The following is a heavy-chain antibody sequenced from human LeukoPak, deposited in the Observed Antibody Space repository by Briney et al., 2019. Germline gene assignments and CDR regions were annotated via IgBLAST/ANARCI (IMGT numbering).Heavy chain of an antibody. Sequence: GGSLRLSCAASGFTFSSYEMNWVRQAPGKGLEWVSYISSSGSTIYYADSAKGRFTISRDNAKNSLYLQMNSLRAEDTAVYYCARVSQQLTYSDYWGQGTLVTVSS. V-gene: IGHV3-48*03. D-gene: IGHD6-13*01. CDR1: GFTFSSYE. J-gene: IGHJ4*02. CDR3: ARVSQQLTYSDY. CDR2: ISSSGSTI.